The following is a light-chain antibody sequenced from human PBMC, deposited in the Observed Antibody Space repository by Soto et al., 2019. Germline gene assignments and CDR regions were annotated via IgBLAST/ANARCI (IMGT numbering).Light chain of an antibody. Sequence: AIQLTQSPSSLSASVGDRVTITCWASQGISSALAWYQKKPGKAPKLLIYKASSLESGVPSTFSGSGSGTEFNLTISRLQPDDSATYECQQYNSYTLTFGQGTKGDIK. V-gene: IGKV1-13*02. CDR2: KAS. CDR3: QQYNSYTLT. J-gene: IGKJ1*01. CDR1: QGISSA.